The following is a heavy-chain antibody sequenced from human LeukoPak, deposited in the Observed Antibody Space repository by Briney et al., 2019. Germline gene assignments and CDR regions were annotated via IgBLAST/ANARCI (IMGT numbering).Heavy chain of an antibody. Sequence: ASVKVSCKASGGTFSDYVISWVRQAPGQGLNWMGGISPLLGASKHTQNFHDRVTITADESTTTAYMELSDLRSADTAVYCCATYDVLTGFEYWGQGTLVTVSS. CDR1: GGTFSDYV. D-gene: IGHD3-9*01. J-gene: IGHJ4*02. CDR3: ATYDVLTGFEY. CDR2: ISPLLGAS. V-gene: IGHV1-69*13.